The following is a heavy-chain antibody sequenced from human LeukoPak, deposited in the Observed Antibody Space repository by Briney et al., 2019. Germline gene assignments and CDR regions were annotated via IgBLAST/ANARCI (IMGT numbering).Heavy chain of an antibody. CDR2: IYPRGST. CDR1: GGSISSYY. Sequence: SETLSLTCTVSGGSISSYYWSWIRQPAGKGLEWIGRIYPRGSTTYNSSLKSRVTMSADTSKNHFSLKLSSLTAADTAVYYCARVRYCTATTCDAGGDAFDVWGQGTMVTVSS. J-gene: IGHJ3*01. CDR3: ARVRYCTATTCDAGGDAFDV. D-gene: IGHD2-2*01. V-gene: IGHV4-4*07.